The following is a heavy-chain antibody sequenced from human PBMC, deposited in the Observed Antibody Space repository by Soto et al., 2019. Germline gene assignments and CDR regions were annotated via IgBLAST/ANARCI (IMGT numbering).Heavy chain of an antibody. J-gene: IGHJ6*02. D-gene: IGHD2-21*01. CDR1: GFTFSSYE. CDR3: ARALFCSYYYWYHLDV. CDR2: ISHSGSTT. V-gene: IGHV3-48*03. Sequence: EVQLVESGGGLVQPGGSLRLSCAASGFTFSSYEMNWVRQAPGKGLEWVSDISHSGSTTSYADSVMGRFTISRDNAKNSLYLQMHSLTAEDTAIYCCARALFCSYYYWYHLDVWGQGTTVTVSS.